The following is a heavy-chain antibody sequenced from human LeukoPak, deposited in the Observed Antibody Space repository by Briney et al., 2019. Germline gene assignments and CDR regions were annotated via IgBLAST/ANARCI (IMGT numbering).Heavy chain of an antibody. CDR1: GFTFRTYW. D-gene: IGHD1-1*01. V-gene: IGHV3-7*01. J-gene: IGHJ4*02. CDR3: ARRLNWAWDY. CDR2: INPDGSEK. Sequence: GGSLRLSCIPSGFTFRTYWMSWARQAPGKGLEWVANINPDGSEKYYVDSVKGRFTISRDNAKNSLFLQMSSLRADDTAVYYCARRLNWAWDYWGQETLVTVSS.